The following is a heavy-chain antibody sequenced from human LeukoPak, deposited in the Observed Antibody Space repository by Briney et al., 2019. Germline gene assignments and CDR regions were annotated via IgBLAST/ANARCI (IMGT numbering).Heavy chain of an antibody. CDR2: ISYDGSNK. CDR1: GFTFSSYA. Sequence: GGSLRLSCAASGFTFSSYAMHWVRQAPGKGLEWVAVISYDGSNKYYADSVKGRFTISRDNSKNTLYLQMSSLRAEDTAVYYCAREGYYYGSGSYYPYFDYWGQGTLVTVSS. V-gene: IGHV3-30*15. J-gene: IGHJ4*02. D-gene: IGHD3-10*01. CDR3: AREGYYYGSGSYYPYFDY.